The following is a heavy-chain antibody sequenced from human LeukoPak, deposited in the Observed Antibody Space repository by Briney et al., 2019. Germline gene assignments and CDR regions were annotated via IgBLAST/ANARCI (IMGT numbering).Heavy chain of an antibody. V-gene: IGHV1-18*01. CDR2: IYPYTGNT. Sequence: ASVKVSCKASGYTFINYGISWVRQAPGQGLEWMGWIYPYTGNTNCAQMVQGRVTMTTDTSTRTAYMELTSLTSDDTAVYYCARGGQQLVWFDSWGQGTLVTVSS. CDR1: GYTFINYG. J-gene: IGHJ5*01. CDR3: ARGGQQLVWFDS. D-gene: IGHD6-13*01.